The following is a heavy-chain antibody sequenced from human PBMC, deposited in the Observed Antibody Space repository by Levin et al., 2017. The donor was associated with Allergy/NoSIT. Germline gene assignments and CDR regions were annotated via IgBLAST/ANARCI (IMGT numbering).Heavy chain of an antibody. D-gene: IGHD5-24*01. CDR2: ISTNGGTT. V-gene: IGHV3-64*01. CDR3: ARARWLHESLVYMDV. Sequence: GESLKISCAASGFTFSRYAMHWVRQAPGKGLEYVSAISTNGGTTYYANSVKGRFTISRDNSKNTLYLQMGSLRAEDMAVYYCARARWLHESLVYMDVWGKGTTVTVSS. CDR1: GFTFSRYA. J-gene: IGHJ6*03.